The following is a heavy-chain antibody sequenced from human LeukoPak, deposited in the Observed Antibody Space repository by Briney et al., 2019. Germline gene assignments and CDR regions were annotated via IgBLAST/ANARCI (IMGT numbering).Heavy chain of an antibody. CDR2: INPNSGGT. J-gene: IGHJ4*02. V-gene: IGHV1-2*02. Sequence: WASVKVSCKASGYTFTGYYMHWVRQAPGQGLEWMGWINPNSGGTNYAQKFQGRVTMTRDTSISTAYMELSRLRSDDTAVYYCARGGGLRFLEWLFDYWGQGTLVTVSS. D-gene: IGHD3-3*01. CDR1: GYTFTGYY. CDR3: ARGGGLRFLEWLFDY.